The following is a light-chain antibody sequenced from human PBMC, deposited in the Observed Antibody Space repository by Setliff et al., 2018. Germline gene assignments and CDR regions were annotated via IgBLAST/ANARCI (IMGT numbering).Light chain of an antibody. J-gene: IGLJ1*01. Sequence: QSAPTQPASVSGSPGQSITISCTGSSSDVGGYNHVSWYQQHPGKAPKLMIYDVGKRPSGVANRFSGSKSGNTASLTISGLQAEDEADYYCSSYTGSNRQGFGAGTRSPS. CDR2: DVG. CDR1: SSDVGGYNH. V-gene: IGLV2-14*01. CDR3: SSYTGSNRQG.